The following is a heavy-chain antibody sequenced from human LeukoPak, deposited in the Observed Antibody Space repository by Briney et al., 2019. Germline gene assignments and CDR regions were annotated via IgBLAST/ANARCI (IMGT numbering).Heavy chain of an antibody. J-gene: IGHJ4*02. CDR1: GFTFSDYY. Sequence: KPGGSLRLSCAASGFTFSDYYMSWIRQAPGKGLEWVSYISSSGSTIYYADSVKGRFTISRDNAKNSLYLQMNSLRAEDTAVHYCASRYGSGRYYPFDYWAQGTLVTVSS. CDR3: ASRYGSGRYYPFDY. CDR2: ISSSGSTI. V-gene: IGHV3-11*01. D-gene: IGHD3-10*01.